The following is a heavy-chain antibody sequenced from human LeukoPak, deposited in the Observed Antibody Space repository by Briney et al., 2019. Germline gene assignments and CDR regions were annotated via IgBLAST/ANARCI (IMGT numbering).Heavy chain of an antibody. CDR2: VYYTDSF. V-gene: IGHV4-39*07. Sequence: PSQTLSLTCTVSGGSISSGSYYWGWIRQPPGKGLEWIGSVYYTDSFYYNPSLKSRVTISVDTSKDQFSLNLTSVTAADTAVYYCAALSGSSSAYWGQGTLVTVSS. CDR1: GGSISSGSYY. CDR3: AALSGSSSAY. J-gene: IGHJ4*02. D-gene: IGHD1-26*01.